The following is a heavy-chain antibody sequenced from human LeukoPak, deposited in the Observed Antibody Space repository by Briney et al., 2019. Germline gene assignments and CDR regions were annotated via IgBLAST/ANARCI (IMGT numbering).Heavy chain of an antibody. Sequence: PSETLSLTCTVSGGSISSGDYYWSWIRQPLGKGLEWSGYIYYSGSTYYNPSLKSRVTISVDTSKNQFSLKLSSVTAADTAVYYCASSGPDAFDIWGQGTMVTVSS. CDR3: ASSGPDAFDI. CDR1: GGSISSGDYY. CDR2: IYYSGST. J-gene: IGHJ3*02. V-gene: IGHV4-30-4*08.